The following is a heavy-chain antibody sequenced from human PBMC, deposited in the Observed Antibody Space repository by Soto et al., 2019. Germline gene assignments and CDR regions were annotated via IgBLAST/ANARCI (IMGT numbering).Heavy chain of an antibody. CDR2: ISYDGSNK. CDR3: ALYYYYDSSGYFDY. D-gene: IGHD3-22*01. J-gene: IGHJ4*02. V-gene: IGHV3-30-3*01. Sequence: GGSLRLSCAASGFTFSSYAMHWVRQAPGKGLEWVAVISYDGSNKYYADSVKGRFTISRDNSKNTLYLQMNSLRAEDTAMYYCALYYYYDSSGYFDYWGQGTLVTVSS. CDR1: GFTFSSYA.